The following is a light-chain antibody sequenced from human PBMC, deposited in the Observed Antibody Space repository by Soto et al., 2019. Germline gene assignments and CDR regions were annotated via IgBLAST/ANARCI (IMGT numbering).Light chain of an antibody. Sequence: EIVLTQSPGTLSLSPGERATLSCRASQSVSNYLAWYQQRPGQAPRLLIYAASSRATGIPDRFSGSGSGTEFTLTISSLQSEDFAVYYCQQYNNWPSGTFGPGTKVDIK. CDR3: QQYNNWPSGT. J-gene: IGKJ3*01. CDR2: AAS. V-gene: IGKV3D-15*01. CDR1: QSVSNY.